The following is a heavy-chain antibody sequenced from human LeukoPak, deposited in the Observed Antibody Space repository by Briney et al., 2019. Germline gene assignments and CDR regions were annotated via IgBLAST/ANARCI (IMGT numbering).Heavy chain of an antibody. D-gene: IGHD2-2*01. CDR3: ARPRGCGSARCNNFDS. Sequence: GGSLRLSCAASGFTFSSYGTHWVRQAPGKGLDWVAFIHHDGSNKYYADSVRGRFTISRDNSKNTLYLQMNSLRAEDTAVYYCARPRGCGSARCNNFDSWGQGTLVTVSS. CDR2: IHHDGSNK. J-gene: IGHJ4*02. CDR1: GFTFSSYG. V-gene: IGHV3-30*02.